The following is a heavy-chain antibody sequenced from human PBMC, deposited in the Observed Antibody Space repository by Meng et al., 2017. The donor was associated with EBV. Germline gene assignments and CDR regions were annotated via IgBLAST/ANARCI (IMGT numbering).Heavy chain of an antibody. D-gene: IGHD6-13*01. Sequence: SGSQLGKPPQALTLNQTFSGFSLRHSGMGVGWIRQPPRKALEWLALIYWDDDKRYSPSLKSRLTITKDTSKNQVVLTMTNMDPVDTATYYCAHRRDEYSSSWYGWFDPWGQGTLVTVSS. CDR1: GFSLRHSGMG. CDR2: IYWDDDK. J-gene: IGHJ5*02. CDR3: AHRRDEYSSSWYGWFDP. V-gene: IGHV2-5*02.